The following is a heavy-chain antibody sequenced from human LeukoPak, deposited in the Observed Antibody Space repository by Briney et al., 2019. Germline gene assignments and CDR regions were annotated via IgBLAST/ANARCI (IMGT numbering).Heavy chain of an antibody. V-gene: IGHV4-59*08. Sequence: KASETLSLTCTVSGGSISSYYWSWIRQPPGKGLEWIGYIYYSGSTNYNPSLKSRVTISVDTSKNQFSLKLSSVTAADTAVYYCARSTYCSSTTCYQYFQHWGQGTLVTVSS. J-gene: IGHJ1*01. CDR3: ARSTYCSSTTCYQYFQH. D-gene: IGHD2-2*01. CDR2: IYYSGST. CDR1: GGSISSYY.